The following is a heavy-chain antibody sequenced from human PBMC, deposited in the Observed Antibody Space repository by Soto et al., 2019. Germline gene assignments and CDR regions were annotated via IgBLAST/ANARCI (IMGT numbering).Heavy chain of an antibody. CDR3: ARTIYFSGSTCYNNWFDP. D-gene: IGHD2-15*01. CDR1: GFTFSSYS. CDR2: ISSSSTYI. V-gene: IGHV3-21*01. J-gene: IGHJ5*02. Sequence: GGSLRLSCAASGFTFSSYSMNWVRQAPGKGLEWVSSISSSSTYIYYADSVKGRFSISRDNAKNSLYLQMNSLRAEDTALYYCARTIYFSGSTCYNNWFDPWGQGTLVTVSS.